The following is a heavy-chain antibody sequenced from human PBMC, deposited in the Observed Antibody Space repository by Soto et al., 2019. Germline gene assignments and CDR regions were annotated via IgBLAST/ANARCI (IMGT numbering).Heavy chain of an antibody. CDR1: GYSFAGYW. CDR2: IDPSDSQT. D-gene: IGHD3-22*01. J-gene: IGHJ4*02. CDR3: ARQIYDSDTGPNFQYYFDS. V-gene: IGHV5-10-1*01. Sequence: GESLKISCKGFGYSFAGYWITWVRQKPGKGLEWMGGIDPSDSQTYYSPSFRGHVTISVTKSITTVFLQWSSLWASDTSMYYCARQIYDSDTGPNFQYYFDSWGQGTTVTVSS.